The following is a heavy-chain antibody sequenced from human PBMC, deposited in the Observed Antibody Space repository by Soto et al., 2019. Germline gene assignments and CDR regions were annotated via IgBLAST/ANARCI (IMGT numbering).Heavy chain of an antibody. CDR2: IYYSGST. D-gene: IGHD2-2*01. V-gene: IGHV4-39*01. J-gene: IGHJ6*03. Sequence: AETLSLTCTVSGGSISSSSYYWGWIRQPPGKGLEWIGSIYYSGSTYYNPSLKSRVTISVDTSKNQFSLKLSSVTAADTAVYYCASGPHCSSTSCYYYYYMDVWRNGTTITVSS. CDR1: GGSISSSSYY. CDR3: ASGPHCSSTSCYYYYYMDV.